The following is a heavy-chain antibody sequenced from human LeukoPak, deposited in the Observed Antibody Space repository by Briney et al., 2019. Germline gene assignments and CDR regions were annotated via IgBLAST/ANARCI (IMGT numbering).Heavy chain of an antibody. CDR3: ATEGGPYYDYVWGSYRFDY. CDR1: GYSFTSYW. J-gene: IGHJ4*02. CDR2: IYPGDSDT. Sequence: GESLKISCKGSGYSFTSYWIGWVRQMPGKGLEWIGIIYPGDSDTRYSPSFQGQVTISADKSISTAYLQWSSLKASDTAMYYCATEGGPYYDYVWGSYRFDYWGQGTLVTVSS. D-gene: IGHD3-16*02. V-gene: IGHV5-51*01.